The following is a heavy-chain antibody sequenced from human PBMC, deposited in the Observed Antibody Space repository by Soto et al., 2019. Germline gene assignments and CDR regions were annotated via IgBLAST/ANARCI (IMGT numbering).Heavy chain of an antibody. Sequence: ASVKVSCKASGYTFTSYDINWVRQATGQGLEWMGWMNPNSGNTGYAQKFQGRVTMTRNTSISTAYMELSSLRSEDTAVYYCARAAGYLGELFGDYWGQGTLVTVSS. CDR3: ARAAGYLGELFGDY. D-gene: IGHD3-16*01. V-gene: IGHV1-8*01. J-gene: IGHJ4*02. CDR1: GYTFTSYD. CDR2: MNPNSGNT.